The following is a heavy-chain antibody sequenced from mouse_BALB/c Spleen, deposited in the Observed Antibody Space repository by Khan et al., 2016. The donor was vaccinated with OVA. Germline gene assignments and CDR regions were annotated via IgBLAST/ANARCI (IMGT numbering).Heavy chain of an antibody. CDR3: DRQPYYHYYIMDY. CDR1: GFSLTNYG. D-gene: IGHD2-10*01. J-gene: IGHJ4*01. Sequence: QVQLKQSGPGLVAPSQSLSITCTISGFSLTNYGVHWVRQPPGKGLEWLVVIWSDGSTTYNSALKSRLSISKDNSKRQVFLKMNSLQTDDTAMYYCDRQPYYHYYIMDYWGQGTSVTVSS. CDR2: IWSDGST. V-gene: IGHV2-6-1*01.